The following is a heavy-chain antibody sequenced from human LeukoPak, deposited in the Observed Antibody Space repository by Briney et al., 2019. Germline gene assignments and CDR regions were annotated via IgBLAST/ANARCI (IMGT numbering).Heavy chain of an antibody. V-gene: IGHV3-11*01. CDR1: GFTFSDYY. J-gene: IGHJ5*02. CDR3: ARVGSSAYNWFDP. D-gene: IGHD6-13*01. Sequence: PGGSLRLSCAASGFTFSDYYMSWIRQAPGKGLEWVSYISSSGSTIYYADSVKGRFTIPRDNAKNSLYLQMNSLRAEDTAVYYCARVGSSAYNWFDPWGQGTLVTVSS. CDR2: ISSSGSTI.